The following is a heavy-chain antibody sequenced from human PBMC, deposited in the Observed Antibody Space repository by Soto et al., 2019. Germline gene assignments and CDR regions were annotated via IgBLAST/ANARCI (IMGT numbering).Heavy chain of an antibody. Sequence: GGSLRLSCAASGFTFSSYWMSWVRQAPGKGLEWVANIKQDGSEKYYVDSVRGRFTISRDNPKNSLYLQLNSLRAEDTAVYYCARDLISATGFDYWGQGTLVTVSS. CDR2: IKQDGSEK. CDR3: ARDLISATGFDY. V-gene: IGHV3-7*05. J-gene: IGHJ4*02. D-gene: IGHD2-15*01. CDR1: GFTFSSYW.